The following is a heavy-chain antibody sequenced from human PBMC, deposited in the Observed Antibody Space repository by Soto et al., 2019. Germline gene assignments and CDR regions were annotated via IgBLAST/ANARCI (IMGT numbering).Heavy chain of an antibody. D-gene: IGHD3-3*01. CDR2: ISSSSSYI. CDR1: GFTFSSYW. Sequence: GGSLRLSCAASGFTFSSYWMHWVRQAPGKGLEWVSCISSSSSYIYYADSVKGRFTISRDNAKNSLYLQMNSLRAEDTAVYYCAVSSITIFGVVPGMDVWGQGTTVTVSS. J-gene: IGHJ6*02. V-gene: IGHV3-21*01. CDR3: AVSSITIFGVVPGMDV.